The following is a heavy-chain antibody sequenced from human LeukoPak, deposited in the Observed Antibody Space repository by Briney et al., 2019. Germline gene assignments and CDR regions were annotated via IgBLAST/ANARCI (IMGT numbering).Heavy chain of an antibody. CDR1: GGSISSYY. D-gene: IGHD5-18*01. Sequence: SETLSLTCTVSGGSISSYYWSWIRQPPGKGLEWIGYIYYSGSTNYNPSLKSRVTISVDTSKNQFSLKLSSVTAADTAVYYCARGLVDTAMVDYFDYWGQGTPVTVSS. J-gene: IGHJ4*02. CDR2: IYYSGST. CDR3: ARGLVDTAMVDYFDY. V-gene: IGHV4-59*01.